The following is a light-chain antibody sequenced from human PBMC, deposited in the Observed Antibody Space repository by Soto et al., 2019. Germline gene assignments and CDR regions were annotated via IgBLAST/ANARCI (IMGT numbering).Light chain of an antibody. CDR2: TAS. Sequence: DIQMTQSPSSLSASVGDRVTITCRASQNIATYLNWYQQRPGKAPKLLIYTASTLQSGVPSRFSGSGSGTDFTLTISSLQPEDFATFSCQQSYDTPLTFGGGTKVEI. J-gene: IGKJ4*01. CDR3: QQSYDTPLT. CDR1: QNIATY. V-gene: IGKV1-39*01.